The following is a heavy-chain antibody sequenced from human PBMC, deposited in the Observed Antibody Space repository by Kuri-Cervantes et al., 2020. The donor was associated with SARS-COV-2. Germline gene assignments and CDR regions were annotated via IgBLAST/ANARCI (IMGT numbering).Heavy chain of an antibody. J-gene: IGHJ4*02. CDR1: GGSISSSSYY. CDR2: IYYSGST. CDR3: ARNDVSSGTYYNYYFDS. V-gene: IGHV4-39*07. D-gene: IGHD3-10*01. Sequence: GSLRLSCTVSGGSISSSSYYWGWIRQPPGKGLEWIGSIYYSGSTYYNPSLKSRVTISVDTSKNQFSLKLNSVTAADTAVYYCARNDVSSGTYYNYYFDSWGQGTVVTVSS.